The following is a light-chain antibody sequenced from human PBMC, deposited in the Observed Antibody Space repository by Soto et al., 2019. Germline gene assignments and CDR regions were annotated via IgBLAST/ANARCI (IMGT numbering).Light chain of an antibody. CDR3: QQYNNWLIT. CDR1: QSVSSN. CDR2: GAS. V-gene: IGKV3-15*01. Sequence: EIVMTQSPATLSVSPGERATLSCRASQSVSSNLAWYQQKPGQAPRLLIYGASTRATGIPARFSGSGSGTDFTLTISSLQSEDFAVYYCQQYNNWLITFGKGTTLEIK. J-gene: IGKJ5*01.